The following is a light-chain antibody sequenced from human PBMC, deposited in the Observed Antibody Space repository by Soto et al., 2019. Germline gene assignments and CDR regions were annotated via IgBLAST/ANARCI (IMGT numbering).Light chain of an antibody. CDR1: QSISSH. J-gene: IGKJ1*01. V-gene: IGKV1-39*01. Sequence: DIQMTQSPSSLSASVGDRVTITCRASQSISSHLNGYQQKPGKAPKLLIFAASSLQSGVPSTFSGSGSGTEFTLPSTSLQPEDFANYYCQQSYSSPPTFGQGTKV. CDR3: QQSYSSPPT. CDR2: AAS.